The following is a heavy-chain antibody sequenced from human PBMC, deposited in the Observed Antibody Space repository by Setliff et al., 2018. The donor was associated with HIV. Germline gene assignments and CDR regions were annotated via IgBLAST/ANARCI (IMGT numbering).Heavy chain of an antibody. CDR1: GGSISSNNDH. D-gene: IGHD3-22*01. V-gene: IGHV4-39*07. J-gene: IGHJ4*02. CDR2: ISHSGNT. CDR3: ARDPHYFDTSGYYSYFYFDF. Sequence: SETLSLTCTVSGGSISSNNDHWGWIRQPPGKGLEWIGGISHSGNTYHNPSLQSRVTISLDMSKSQFSLKLRSMSAADTAVYYCARDPHYFDTSGYYSYFYFDFWGQGMLVTVSS.